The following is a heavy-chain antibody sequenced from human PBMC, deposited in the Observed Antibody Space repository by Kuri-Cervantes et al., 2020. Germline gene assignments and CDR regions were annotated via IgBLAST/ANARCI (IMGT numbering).Heavy chain of an antibody. CDR3: ARDYPGDHDAFDI. D-gene: IGHD3-16*01. CDR2: INAGNGNT. V-gene: IGHV1-18*01. CDR1: GYTFTSYG. Sequence: ASVKVSCKASGYTFTSYGISWVRQAPGQGLEWMGWINAGNGNTKYSQNVQGRVIMTTDTSTSTVYMELRSLRSDDTAVYFCARDYPGDHDAFDIWGQGTMVTVSS. J-gene: IGHJ3*02.